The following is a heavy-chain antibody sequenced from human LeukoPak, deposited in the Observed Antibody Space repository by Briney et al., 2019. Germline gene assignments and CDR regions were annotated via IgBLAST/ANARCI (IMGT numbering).Heavy chain of an antibody. J-gene: IGHJ6*02. Sequence: PGGSLRLSCAASGFTFSSYSMNWVRQAPGKGLEWVSSISSSSSYIYYADSVKGRFTISRDNAKNSLYLQMNSLRAEDTAVYYCARDLKLPAAVYYYYYYGMDVWGQGTTVTVSS. CDR3: ARDLKLPAAVYYYYYYGMDV. CDR1: GFTFSSYS. CDR2: ISSSSSYI. V-gene: IGHV3-21*01. D-gene: IGHD2-2*01.